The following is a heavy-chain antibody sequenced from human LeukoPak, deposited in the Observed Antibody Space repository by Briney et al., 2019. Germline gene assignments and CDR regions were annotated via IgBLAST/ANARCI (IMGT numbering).Heavy chain of an antibody. CDR1: GFTFDDYA. Sequence: PGRSLRLSCAASGFTFDDYAMHWVRQAPGKGLEWVSGISWNSGSIGYADSVKGRFTISRDNAKNSLYLQMNSLRAEGTALYYCAKDILATVTTDWYFDLWGRGTLVTVSS. CDR2: ISWNSGSI. D-gene: IGHD4-17*01. CDR3: AKDILATVTTDWYFDL. V-gene: IGHV3-9*01. J-gene: IGHJ2*01.